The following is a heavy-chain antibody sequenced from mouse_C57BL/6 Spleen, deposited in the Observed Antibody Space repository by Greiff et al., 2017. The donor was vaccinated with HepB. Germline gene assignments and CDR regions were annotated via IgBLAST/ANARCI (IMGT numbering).Heavy chain of an antibody. J-gene: IGHJ3*01. D-gene: IGHD2-4*01. CDR3: AREGIYYDSP. CDR1: GYTFTSYW. Sequence: QVQLQQPGAELVRPGTSVKLSCKASGYTFTSYWMHWVKQRPGQGLEWIGVIDPSDSYTNYNQKFKGKATLTVDTSSSTAYMQLSSLTSEDSAVYYCAREGIYYDSPWGQGTLVTVSA. V-gene: IGHV1-59*01. CDR2: IDPSDSYT.